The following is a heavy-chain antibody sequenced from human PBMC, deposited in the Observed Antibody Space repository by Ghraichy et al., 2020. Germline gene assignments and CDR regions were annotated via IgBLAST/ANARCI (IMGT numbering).Heavy chain of an antibody. V-gene: IGHV3-72*01. CDR2: IRKKANSYTT. Sequence: LSLTCAVSGITFSDHYMDWVRQAPGKGLEWVGRIRKKANSYTTEYVASVKSRFTVSRDDSKKSLYLQMNSLKIEDTAVYYCATGIVGATRVNYWGQGTLVTVSS. CDR1: GITFSDHY. CDR3: ATGIVGATRVNY. J-gene: IGHJ4*02. D-gene: IGHD1-26*01.